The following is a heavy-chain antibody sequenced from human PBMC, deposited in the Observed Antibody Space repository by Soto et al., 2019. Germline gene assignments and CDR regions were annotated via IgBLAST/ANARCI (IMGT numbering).Heavy chain of an antibody. J-gene: IGHJ5*02. CDR1: EGTFSSYA. V-gene: IGHV1-69*06. D-gene: IGHD6-6*01. CDR2: IIPIFGTA. Sequence: QMQLVQSGAEVKKPGSSMKVSCKASEGTFSSYAISWVRQAPGQGLEWMGGIIPIFGTANYAQKFQGRVTITADKSTSTAYMELSSLRSEDTAVYYCARCAYSSSSWFWFDPWGQGTLVTVSS. CDR3: ARCAYSSSSWFWFDP.